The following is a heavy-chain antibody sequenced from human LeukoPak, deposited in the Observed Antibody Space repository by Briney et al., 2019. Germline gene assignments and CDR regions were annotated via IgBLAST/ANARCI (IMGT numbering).Heavy chain of an antibody. CDR1: GGTFSSYA. J-gene: IGHJ5*02. CDR3: ARAAGDYTNWFDP. D-gene: IGHD4-17*01. Sequence: ASVKVSCTASGGTFSSYAIRWVRQAPGQELEWMGWISAYNGNTNYAQKLQGRVTMTTDTSTSTAYMELRSLRSDDTAVYYCARAAGDYTNWFDPWGQGTLVTVSS. V-gene: IGHV1-18*01. CDR2: ISAYNGNT.